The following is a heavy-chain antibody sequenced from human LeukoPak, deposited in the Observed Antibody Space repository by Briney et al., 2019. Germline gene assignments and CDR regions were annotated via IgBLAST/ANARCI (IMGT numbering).Heavy chain of an antibody. J-gene: IGHJ3*02. Sequence: PGGSLRLSCAVSGFTFRSYSMNWVRQSPGKGLEWVSSISSSSSYIYYADSVKARFTTSRDNAKNSLYRQMNSLRAEDTAVYYCASGYFHAFDIWGQGTMVTVSS. D-gene: IGHD3-22*01. CDR2: ISSSSSYI. CDR1: GFTFRSYS. V-gene: IGHV3-21*01. CDR3: ASGYFHAFDI.